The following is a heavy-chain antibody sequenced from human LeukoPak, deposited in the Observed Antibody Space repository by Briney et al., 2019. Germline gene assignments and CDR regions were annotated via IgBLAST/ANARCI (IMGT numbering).Heavy chain of an antibody. V-gene: IGHV4-39*01. CDR1: GFTFSSYA. D-gene: IGHD4/OR15-4a*01. CDR2: IYYGQTI. CDR3: VRHDGRGGATMGAFDS. Sequence: GSLRLSCAASGFTFSSYAMSWARQSPGKGLEWIGSIYYGQTIYYNPSLNSRVTISVVTSKDHFTLQLNSVTAADTAVYYCVRHDGRGGATMGAFDSWGQGSLVTVSS. J-gene: IGHJ5*01.